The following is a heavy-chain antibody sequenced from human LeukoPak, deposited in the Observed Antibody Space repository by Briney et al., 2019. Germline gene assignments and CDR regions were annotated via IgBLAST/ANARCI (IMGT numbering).Heavy chain of an antibody. CDR1: GGSISSYY. V-gene: IGHV4-59*01. Sequence: PSETLSLTCTVSGGSISSYYWSWIRQPPGKGLEWIGYIYYSGSTNYNPSLKSRVTISVDTSKNQFSLKLSSVTAADTAVYYCARYIGDGYNYGGFDYWGQGTLVTVSS. CDR3: ARYIGDGYNYGGFDY. J-gene: IGHJ4*02. CDR2: IYYSGST. D-gene: IGHD5-24*01.